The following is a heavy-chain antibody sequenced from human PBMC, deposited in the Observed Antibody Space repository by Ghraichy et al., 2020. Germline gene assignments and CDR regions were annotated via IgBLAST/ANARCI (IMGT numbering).Heavy chain of an antibody. D-gene: IGHD6-19*01. Sequence: GGSLRLSCAASGFTFSSYWMHWVRQAPGKGLVWVSRINSDGSSTSYADSVKGRFTISRDNAKNTLYLQMNSLRAEDTAVYYCARDPGGSGWYLGYYFDYWGQGTLVTVSS. J-gene: IGHJ4*02. CDR3: ARDPGGSGWYLGYYFDY. CDR2: INSDGSST. CDR1: GFTFSSYW. V-gene: IGHV3-74*01.